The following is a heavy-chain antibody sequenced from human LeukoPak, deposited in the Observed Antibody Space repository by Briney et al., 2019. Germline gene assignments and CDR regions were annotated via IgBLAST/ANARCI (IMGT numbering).Heavy chain of an antibody. J-gene: IGHJ6*03. D-gene: IGHD2/OR15-2a*01. CDR3: ARRLSHYYYYMDV. Sequence: SETLSLTCTVSGDSFSYFYWSWIRQPPGKGLEWIGYIYNSGSTYYNPSLKSRVTISVDTSKNQFSLKLSSVTAADTAVYYCARRLSHYYYYMDVWGKGTTVTISS. V-gene: IGHV4-4*08. CDR2: IYNSGST. CDR1: GDSFSYFY.